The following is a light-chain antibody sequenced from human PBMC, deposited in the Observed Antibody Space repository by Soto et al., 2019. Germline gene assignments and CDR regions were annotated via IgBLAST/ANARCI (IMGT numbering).Light chain of an antibody. V-gene: IGKV1-27*01. CDR3: QNYNSAPLT. J-gene: IGKJ4*01. CDR2: AAS. Sequence: DIQMTQSPSSLSASVGDRVTITCRASQGITYYLAWYQQKPGKVPKLLIYAASTLQSGVPSRFSGGGSGADFTLPISSLHPEDVATYYYQNYNSAPLTFGGGTKVEIQ. CDR1: QGITYY.